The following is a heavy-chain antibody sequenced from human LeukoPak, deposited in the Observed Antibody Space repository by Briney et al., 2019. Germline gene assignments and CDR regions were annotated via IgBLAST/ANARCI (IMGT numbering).Heavy chain of an antibody. J-gene: IGHJ4*02. Sequence: SETLSLTCTVSGGSISSGGYYWSWIRQHPGKGLEWIGYIYYSGSTYYNPSLKSRVAISVDTSKNQFSLKLSSVTAADTAVYYCARHMVRVYGYFDYWGQGTLVTVSS. V-gene: IGHV4-31*03. D-gene: IGHD3-10*01. CDR1: GGSISSGGYY. CDR3: ARHMVRVYGYFDY. CDR2: IYYSGST.